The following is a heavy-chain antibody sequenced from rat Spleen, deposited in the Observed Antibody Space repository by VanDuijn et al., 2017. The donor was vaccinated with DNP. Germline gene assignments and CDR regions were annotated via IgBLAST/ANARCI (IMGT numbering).Heavy chain of an antibody. J-gene: IGHJ2*01. CDR3: STRNSGYGGYFDY. Sequence: EVHLVESGGGLVQPGRSLKLSCAASGFTFSDYNMAWVRQAPKKGLEWVATISTSGGSTYYRDSVKGRFTISRDNAKSTLYLQMNSLRSEDTATYYCSTRNSGYGGYFDYWGQGVMVTVSS. CDR1: GFTFSDYN. D-gene: IGHD4-3*01. CDR2: ISTSGGST. V-gene: IGHV5-7*01.